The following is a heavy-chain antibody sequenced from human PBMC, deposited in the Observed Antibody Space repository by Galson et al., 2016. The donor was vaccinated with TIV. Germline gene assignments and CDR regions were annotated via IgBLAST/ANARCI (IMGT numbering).Heavy chain of an antibody. CDR1: GYTLSSYS. CDR3: ARVPTKTFDFWSGFDNSFCMDV. J-gene: IGHJ6*03. CDR2: ISGYNGNK. V-gene: IGHV1-18*01. D-gene: IGHD3-3*01. Sequence: SVKVSCKASGYTLSSYSISWVRQAPGQGLEWMGWISGYNGNKNYAQKFQVRVTMTTDTSTNTAYMELRSLRSDDTAVYYCARVPTKTFDFWSGFDNSFCMDVWGKGTTVIVSS.